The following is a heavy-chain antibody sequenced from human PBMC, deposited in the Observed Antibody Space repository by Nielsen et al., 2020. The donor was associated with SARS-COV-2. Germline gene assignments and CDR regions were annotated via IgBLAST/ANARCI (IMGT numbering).Heavy chain of an antibody. V-gene: IGHV3-7*03. Sequence: GESLKISCAASAFTFSADWMSWVRQTPEKGLEWVANMNPDGSKRYSVDSVRGRFTISRDNAKNSLYLQMNNLRAEDTAVYYCARDSTGSYDYWGQGTLVTVSS. CDR3: ARDSTGSYDY. CDR2: MNPDGSKR. J-gene: IGHJ4*02. D-gene: IGHD1-26*01. CDR1: AFTFSADW.